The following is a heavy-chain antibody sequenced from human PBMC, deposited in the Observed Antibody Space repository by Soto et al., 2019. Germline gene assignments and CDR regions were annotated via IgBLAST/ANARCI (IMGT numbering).Heavy chain of an antibody. J-gene: IGHJ6*02. D-gene: IGHD3-3*01. CDR3: ARELKLRFLEWLPNPYYYYGMDV. Sequence: GASVKVSCKASGYTFTSYAMHWVRQAPGQRLEWMGWINAGNGNTKYSQKFQGRVTITRDTSASTAYMELSSLRSEDTAVYYCARELKLRFLEWLPNPYYYYGMDVWGQGTTVTVSS. CDR2: INAGNGNT. V-gene: IGHV1-3*01. CDR1: GYTFTSYA.